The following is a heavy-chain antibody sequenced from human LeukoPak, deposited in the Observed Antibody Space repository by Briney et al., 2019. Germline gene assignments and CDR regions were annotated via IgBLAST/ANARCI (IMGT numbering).Heavy chain of an antibody. CDR2: ISWNSGRI. D-gene: IGHD4-17*01. V-gene: IGHV3-9*03. J-gene: IGHJ3*02. CDR3: ARYYGDHDAFDI. Sequence: GGSLRLSCAASGFTFDDYAMHWVRQAPGKGLEWVSGISWNSGRIGYADSVKGRFTISRDNAKNSLYLQMNSLRAEDMALYYCARYYGDHDAFDIWGQGTMVTVSS. CDR1: GFTFDDYA.